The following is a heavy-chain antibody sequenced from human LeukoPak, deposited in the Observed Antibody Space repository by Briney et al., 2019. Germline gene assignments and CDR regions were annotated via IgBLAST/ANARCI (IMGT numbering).Heavy chain of an antibody. CDR1: AYTFNRYG. CDR2: ISCYNGDT. J-gene: IGHJ4*02. D-gene: IGHD3-3*01. Sequence: ASVKVSCKTSAYTFNRYGISWVRQAPGQGLEWMGWISCYNGDTHYAQSYQGRLTMTTDTSTSTAYMELRNLRSDDTAVYYCARDPSNTSGYHTWFEYWGQGTLVTVSS. V-gene: IGHV1-18*01. CDR3: ARDPSNTSGYHTWFEY.